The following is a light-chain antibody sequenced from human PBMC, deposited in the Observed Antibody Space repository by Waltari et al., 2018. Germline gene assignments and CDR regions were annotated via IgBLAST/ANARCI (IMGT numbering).Light chain of an antibody. CDR3: NSRDSSGNHVV. V-gene: IGLV3-19*01. CDR1: SLRRYY. J-gene: IGLJ2*01. Sequence: SSELPQAPAVSVALGQTARIPCQGASLRRYYASWYQQKPGQAPVLVLYGKDNRPSGIPDRFSGSDSGNTASLTITGAQAEDEADYYCNSRDSSGNHVVFGGGTKLTVL. CDR2: GKD.